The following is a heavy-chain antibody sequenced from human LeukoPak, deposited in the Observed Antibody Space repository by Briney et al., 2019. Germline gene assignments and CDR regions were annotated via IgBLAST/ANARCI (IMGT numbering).Heavy chain of an antibody. D-gene: IGHD3-22*01. CDR3: AKSVSRGYYYFDY. Sequence: GGSLRLSCAASGFTFSSNTMSWVRQAPGKGLEWVSTIIDTGGRTFYGDSVKGRFTISRDNSKSTLYLQMNSLRGEDTAVYYCAKSVSRGYYYFDYWGQGTLVTVSS. CDR2: IIDTGGRT. V-gene: IGHV3-23*01. CDR1: GFTFSSNT. J-gene: IGHJ4*02.